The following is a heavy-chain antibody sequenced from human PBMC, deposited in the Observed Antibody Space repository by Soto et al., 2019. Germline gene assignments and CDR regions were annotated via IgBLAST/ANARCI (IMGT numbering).Heavy chain of an antibody. D-gene: IGHD3-10*01. Sequence: SGPTLVNPTQTLTLTCTFSGFSLSTSGVGVGWIRQPPGKALEWLALIYWNDDKRYSPSLKSRLTITKDTSKNQVVLTMTNMDPVDTATYYCAHKSGRGSGSYYLAWFDPSGQGTLVTVSS. CDR3: AHKSGRGSGSYYLAWFDP. CDR2: IYWNDDK. V-gene: IGHV2-5*01. J-gene: IGHJ5*02. CDR1: GFSLSTSGVG.